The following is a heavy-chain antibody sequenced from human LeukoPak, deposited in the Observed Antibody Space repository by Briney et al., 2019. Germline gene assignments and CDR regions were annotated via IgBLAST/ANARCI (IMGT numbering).Heavy chain of an antibody. CDR2: ICYTGNT. CDR1: GDSISSSGYC. CDR3: ARHRSGIDWFDP. D-gene: IGHD1-20*01. V-gene: IGHV4-39*01. J-gene: IGHJ5*02. Sequence: SETLSLTCTLSGDSISSSGYCWGWIRQPPGKGLECVGVICYTGNTYYNPFLKSRVTISVDTSKNQFSLRLSSVTAADTAVYYCARHRSGIDWFDPWGQGTLVTVSS.